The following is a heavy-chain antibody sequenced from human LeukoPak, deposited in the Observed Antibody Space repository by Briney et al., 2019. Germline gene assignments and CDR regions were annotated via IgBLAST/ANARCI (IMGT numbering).Heavy chain of an antibody. V-gene: IGHV4-34*01. CDR3: ARGMAQGSGYHAPRFYYMDV. Sequence: NPSETLSLTCDVYGGSFTGYLWMWIRQPPGKGLEWIGEVTHSGTTNYIASLRTRVTISLDTSKNQFSLNLRSLTAAETAVYFCARGMAQGSGYHAPRFYYMDVWGKGNTVIVSS. D-gene: IGHD6-19*01. CDR2: VTHSGTT. CDR1: GGSFTGYL. J-gene: IGHJ6*03.